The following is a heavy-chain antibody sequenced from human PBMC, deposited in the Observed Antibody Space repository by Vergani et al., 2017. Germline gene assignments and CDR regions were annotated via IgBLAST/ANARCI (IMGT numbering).Heavy chain of an antibody. J-gene: IGHJ4*02. CDR2: INNDGHT. V-gene: IGHV4-34*02. D-gene: IGHD3-10*01. CDR3: SVRPRVNLMGGEIVTKRTFDY. Sequence: QVQLQQWGAGVVKPSGTLSLTCAVFGESFSSFYWSWIRQPPGKGLEWIGEINNDGHTNYNPSLESRVTVSRDTAKNQFSLNLMSVTAADTAMYYCSVRPRVNLMGGEIVTKRTFDYWRQGSMVTDSS. CDR1: GESFSSFY.